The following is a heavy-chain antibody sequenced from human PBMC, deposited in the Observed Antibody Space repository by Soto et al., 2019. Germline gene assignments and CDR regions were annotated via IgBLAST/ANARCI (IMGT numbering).Heavy chain of an antibody. CDR2: IKTNGSRT. J-gene: IGHJ4*02. CDR3: ARGDGDHYDCNGYLCRH. D-gene: IGHD2-2*01. CDR1: GFTFSSYW. Sequence: EVQLLESGGGLVQPGGSLRLSCAASGFTFSSYWMHWVRQAPGKGLVWVSRIKTNGSRTYYADSVKGRLAISRDNAKNTLYLQMSSLRVGDTAVYYCARGDGDHYDCNGYLCRHWGTGTRVTFSP. V-gene: IGHV3-74*01.